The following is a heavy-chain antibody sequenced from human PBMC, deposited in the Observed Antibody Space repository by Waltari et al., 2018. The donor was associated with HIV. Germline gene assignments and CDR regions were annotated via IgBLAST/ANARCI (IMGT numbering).Heavy chain of an antibody. V-gene: IGHV4-34*01. Sequence: QVQLQQWGAGLLKPSETLSLTCAVYDESFSDNYWSWIRQPPGRGLEWIAEIKHSGRTDYNPSLKSRVTISIDTSKNQFSLKLSSVTAADTAVYYCGGHRGRGGDNWGQGALVTVSS. CDR3: GGHRGRGGDN. CDR1: DESFSDNY. CDR2: IKHSGRT. J-gene: IGHJ4*02. D-gene: IGHD3-10*01.